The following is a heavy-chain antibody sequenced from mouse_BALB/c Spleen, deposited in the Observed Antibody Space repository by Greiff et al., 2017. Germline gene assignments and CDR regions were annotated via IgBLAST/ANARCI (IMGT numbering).Heavy chain of an antibody. V-gene: IGHV2-9*02. CDR1: GFSLTSYG. Sequence: VKLVESGPGLVAPSQSLSITCTVSGFSLTSYGVHWVRQPPGKGLEWLGVIWAGGSTNYNSALMSRLSISKDNSKSQVFLKMNSLQTDDTAMYYCAREGDYGDFAYWGQGTLVTVSA. D-gene: IGHD1-2*01. CDR3: AREGDYGDFAY. CDR2: IWAGGST. J-gene: IGHJ3*01.